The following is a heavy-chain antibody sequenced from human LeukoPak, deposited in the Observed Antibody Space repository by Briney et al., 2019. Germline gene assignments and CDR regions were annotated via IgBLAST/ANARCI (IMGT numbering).Heavy chain of an antibody. Sequence: GASVKVSCKASGYTFTGYYMHWVRQAPGQGLEWMGWINPNSGGTNYAQKFQGRVTMTRDTSISTAYMELSRLRSDDTAVYYCARVGYDGNFGPPDYWGQGTLVAVSP. D-gene: IGHD5-12*01. CDR3: ARVGYDGNFGPPDY. CDR2: INPNSGGT. CDR1: GYTFTGYY. J-gene: IGHJ4*02. V-gene: IGHV1-2*02.